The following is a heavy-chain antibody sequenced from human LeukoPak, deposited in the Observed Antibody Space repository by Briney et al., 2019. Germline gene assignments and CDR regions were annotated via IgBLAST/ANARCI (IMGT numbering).Heavy chain of an antibody. CDR1: GGSPSTYY. J-gene: IGHJ4*02. CDR2: ISYSGNS. Sequence: SDTLSLTRTVSGGSPSTYYWSWIRQPPAKGLEWIGYISYSGNSHYNPSLKGRVTISVDSPKTQFSPKLTSVTAADTALYYCARHIEGEGLDYWGQGTLVSVSS. CDR3: ARHIEGEGLDY. D-gene: IGHD3-16*01. V-gene: IGHV4-59*08.